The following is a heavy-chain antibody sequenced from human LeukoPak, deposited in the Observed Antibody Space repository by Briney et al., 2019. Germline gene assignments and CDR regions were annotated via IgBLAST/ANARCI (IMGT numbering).Heavy chain of an antibody. Sequence: SETLSLTCTVSGGSISSSSYYWGWIRQPPGKGLEWIGSIYYSGSTNYNPSLKSRVTISVDTSKNQFSLRLSSVTAADTAVYYCARGGSCRDWFDPWGQGTLVTVSS. D-gene: IGHD1-26*01. J-gene: IGHJ5*02. CDR3: ARGGSCRDWFDP. CDR2: IYYSGST. CDR1: GGSISSSSYY. V-gene: IGHV4-39*07.